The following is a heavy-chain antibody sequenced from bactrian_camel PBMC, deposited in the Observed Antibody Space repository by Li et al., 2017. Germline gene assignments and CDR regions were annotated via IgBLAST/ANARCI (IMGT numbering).Heavy chain of an antibody. CDR1: GFFFSAYI. V-gene: IGHV3S40*01. CDR3: VTEGYGSWTFGY. J-gene: IGHJ6*01. D-gene: IGHD6*01. CDR2: ITSGGDVA. Sequence: VESGGGLVQPGGSLRVSCATSGFFFSAYIMSWVRQAPGKGLEWVSAITSGGDVANYADSVKGRFTISRDNAKNTVYLQMNSLKPEDTAVYYCVTEGYGSWTFGYWGQGTQVTVS.